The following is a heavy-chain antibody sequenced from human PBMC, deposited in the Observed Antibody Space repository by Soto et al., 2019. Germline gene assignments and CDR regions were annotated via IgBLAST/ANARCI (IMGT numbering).Heavy chain of an antibody. V-gene: IGHV3-74*01. D-gene: IGHD1-26*01. Sequence: EVQLVESGGGLVQPGGSLRLSCAASGFSFSDYWMHWVRQAPGKGLVWVSCIDTDGSTTTYADSVKGRFTISRDNDKNTLYLKMDRLRAEDTALYYCSRGGGFSGNYLGGQGTLVTVSS. CDR1: GFSFSDYW. CDR3: SRGGGFSGNYL. J-gene: IGHJ4*02. CDR2: IDTDGSTT.